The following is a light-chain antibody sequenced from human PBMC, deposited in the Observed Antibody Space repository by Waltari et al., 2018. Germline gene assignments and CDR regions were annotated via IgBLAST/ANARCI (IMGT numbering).Light chain of an antibody. Sequence: DIQMTQSPSTLSASVGDRFTITCRASQSISNWLAWYQQKPGKDPKLLIYKASTLESGVPSRFRGSGSGTEFTLTISSLQPDDFATYYCQQYNSYSLLTFGGGTKVEIK. CDR2: KAS. CDR1: QSISNW. V-gene: IGKV1-5*03. J-gene: IGKJ4*01. CDR3: QQYNSYSLLT.